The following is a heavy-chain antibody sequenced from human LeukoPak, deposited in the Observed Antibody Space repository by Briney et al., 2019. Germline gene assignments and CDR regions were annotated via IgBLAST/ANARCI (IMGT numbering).Heavy chain of an antibody. J-gene: IGHJ6*03. CDR3: ARYPYSGYYGDYYYYYMDV. D-gene: IGHD5-12*01. V-gene: IGHV3-21*01. Sequence: NPGGSLRLSCAASGFTFSSYSMNWVRQAPGKGLEWVSSISSSSSYIYYADSVKGRFTISRDNAKNSLYLQMNSLRAEDTAVYYCARYPYSGYYGDYYYYYMDVWGKGTTVTISS. CDR2: ISSSSSYI. CDR1: GFTFSSYS.